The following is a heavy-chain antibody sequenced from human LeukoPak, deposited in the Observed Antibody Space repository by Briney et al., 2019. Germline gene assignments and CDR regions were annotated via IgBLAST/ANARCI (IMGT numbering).Heavy chain of an antibody. CDR2: IKTDGSTI. J-gene: IGHJ2*01. CDR3: ARVGQGEWFFDL. Sequence: PGGSLRLSCAASGVVFSNYWMHWVRQAPGKGLVWVSRIKTDGSTITYADSVKGRFTISRDNAMNTLYLQMNSLGAEDTAVYYCARVGQGEWFFDLWGRGTLVTVSS. D-gene: IGHD1-26*01. CDR1: GVVFSNYW. V-gene: IGHV3-74*01.